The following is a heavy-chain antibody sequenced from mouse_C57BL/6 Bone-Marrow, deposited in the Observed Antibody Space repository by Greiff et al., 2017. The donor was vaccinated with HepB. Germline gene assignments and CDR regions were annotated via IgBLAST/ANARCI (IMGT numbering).Heavy chain of an antibody. D-gene: IGHD2-1*01. CDR2: ISSGGDYI. J-gene: IGHJ4*01. V-gene: IGHV5-9-1*02. CDR3: TRVGMVTTLYYYAMDY. CDR1: GFTFSSYA. Sequence: EVQRVESGEGLVKPGGSLKLSCAASGFTFSSYAMSWVRQTPEKRLEWVAYISSGGDYIYYADTVKGRFTISRDNARNTLYLQMSSLKSEDTAMYYCTRVGMVTTLYYYAMDYWGQGTSVTVSS.